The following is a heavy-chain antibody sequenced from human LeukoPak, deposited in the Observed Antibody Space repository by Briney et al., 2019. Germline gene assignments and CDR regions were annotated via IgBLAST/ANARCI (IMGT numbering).Heavy chain of an antibody. CDR1: GFTFSSYA. CDR3: AKGTRIAVAFDY. V-gene: IGHV3-23*01. CDR2: ISGSGGSP. J-gene: IGHJ4*02. D-gene: IGHD6-19*01. Sequence: GGSLRLSCAASGFTFSSYAMSWVRQAPGKGLEWVSAISGSGGSPYYADSVKGRFTISRDNSKNTLYLQMNSLRAEDTAVYYCAKGTRIAVAFDYWGQGTLVTVSS.